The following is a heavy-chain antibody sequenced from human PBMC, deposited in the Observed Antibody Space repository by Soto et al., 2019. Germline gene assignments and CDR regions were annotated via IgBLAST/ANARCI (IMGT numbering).Heavy chain of an antibody. Sequence: QVQLVQSGAEVKKPGASVKVSCKATGYTFTSYGISWVRLAPGQGLEWMGRISPYNGNTNYAQKLQGRVTMTTDTSTSTAYMELRSLRSDDTAVYYCARDRGYNWNYGWFDPLGQGTLVTVSS. CDR1: GYTFTSYG. V-gene: IGHV1-18*01. CDR3: ARDRGYNWNYGWFDP. J-gene: IGHJ5*02. D-gene: IGHD1-7*01. CDR2: ISPYNGNT.